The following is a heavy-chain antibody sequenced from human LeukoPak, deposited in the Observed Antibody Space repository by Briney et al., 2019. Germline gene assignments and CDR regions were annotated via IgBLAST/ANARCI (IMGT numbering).Heavy chain of an antibody. D-gene: IGHD5-24*01. CDR1: GGSISSSNW. V-gene: IGHV4-4*02. CDR3: ARWLQSYWYFDL. Sequence: PSGTLSLTCAVSGGSISSSNWWSWVRQPPGKGLEWIGEINHSGSTNYNPSLKSRVTISVDTSKNQFSLKLSSVTAADTAVYYCARWLQSYWYFDLWGRGTLVTVSS. J-gene: IGHJ2*01. CDR2: INHSGST.